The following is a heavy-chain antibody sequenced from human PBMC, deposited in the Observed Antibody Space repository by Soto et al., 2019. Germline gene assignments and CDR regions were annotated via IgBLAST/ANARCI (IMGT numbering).Heavy chain of an antibody. D-gene: IGHD3-22*01. CDR2: IYSGGDT. J-gene: IGHJ4*02. CDR3: ARDPDYYDNPSGFDY. CDR1: GFTVSSNY. Sequence: GGSLRLSCAASGFTVSSNYMSWVRQAPGKGLEWVSIIYSGGDTDYAESVKGRFTISRDNSKNTLYLQMNSLRAGDTAVYYCARDPDYYDNPSGFDYWGQGTLVTVSS. V-gene: IGHV3-66*01.